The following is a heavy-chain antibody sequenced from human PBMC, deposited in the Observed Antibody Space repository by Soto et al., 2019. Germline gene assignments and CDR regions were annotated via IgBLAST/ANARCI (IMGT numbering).Heavy chain of an antibody. CDR2: IDPSDSYT. J-gene: IGHJ5*02. V-gene: IGHV5-10-1*01. Sequence: GASLKISCQRSGYNFINYRIIWVRQMPGKGLAWVGKIDPSDSYTTYSPSFQGLVIMSVDKSISTAYLQWRSLTASDTAIYYCARQYCPARPCGGDYIGWFDTWSRGTLVT. D-gene: IGHD4-4*01. CDR1: GYNFINYR. CDR3: ARQYCPARPCGGDYIGWFDT.